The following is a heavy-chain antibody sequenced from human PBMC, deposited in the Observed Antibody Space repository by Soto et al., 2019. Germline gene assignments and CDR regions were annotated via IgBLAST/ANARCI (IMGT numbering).Heavy chain of an antibody. CDR3: ARGLGFLEWLWFDY. D-gene: IGHD3-3*01. CDR2: IYYSGST. Sequence: PSETLSLTCTVSGGSIISGGYYWIWIRQHPGKGLEWIGYIYYSGSTYYNPSLKSRVTISVDTSKNQFSLKLSSVTAADTAVYYCARGLGFLEWLWFDYWGQGTLVTVSS. V-gene: IGHV4-31*03. J-gene: IGHJ4*02. CDR1: GGSIISGGYY.